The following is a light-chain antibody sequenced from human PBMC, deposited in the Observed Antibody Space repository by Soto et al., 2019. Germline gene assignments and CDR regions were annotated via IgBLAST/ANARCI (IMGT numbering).Light chain of an antibody. V-gene: IGLV2-14*03. CDR2: NVR. Sequence: QSVLTQPASVSGSPGQSITISCTGTNSDVGGHDYASWYRQHPGKAPQLIIFNVRNRPSGVSDRFSGSKSGNTASLTISGLQVEDEADYYCSSWAMRSTPYFFGTG. CDR3: SSWAMRSTPYF. J-gene: IGLJ1*01. CDR1: NSDVGGHDY.